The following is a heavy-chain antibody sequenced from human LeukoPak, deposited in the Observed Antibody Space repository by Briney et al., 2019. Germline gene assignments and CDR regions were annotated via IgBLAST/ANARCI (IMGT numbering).Heavy chain of an antibody. Sequence: GGSLRLSCAAPGFVFRNYFMSWVRQAPGKGLEWVASIKNDGTEKYYVDSVKGRFTISRDNAKNSLYLQMNSLRAEDTAVYYCTRRYFDLWGQGTLVTVSS. CDR1: GFVFRNYF. V-gene: IGHV3-7*01. J-gene: IGHJ4*02. CDR3: TRRYFDL. CDR2: IKNDGTEK.